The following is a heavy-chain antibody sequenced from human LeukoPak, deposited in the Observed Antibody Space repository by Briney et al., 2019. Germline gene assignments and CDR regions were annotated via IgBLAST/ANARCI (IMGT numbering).Heavy chain of an antibody. D-gene: IGHD3-10*01. CDR2: IDEHGTTI. CDR3: ARDVGGAGSH. CDR1: GFTVSSNY. J-gene: IGHJ4*02. Sequence: GGSLRLSCAASGFTVSSNYMSWVRQAPGEGLVWVSRIDEHGTTIDYADSVRERFTISRDNAKNTLYLHMNSLRAEDTAMYYCARDVGGAGSHWGQGSLVTVSS. V-gene: IGHV3-74*01.